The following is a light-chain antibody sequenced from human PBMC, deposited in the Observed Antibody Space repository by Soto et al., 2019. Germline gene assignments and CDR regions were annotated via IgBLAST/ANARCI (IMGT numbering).Light chain of an antibody. J-gene: IGLJ1*01. CDR1: SSNIGKNY. Sequence: QSVLTQPPSVSAAPGQKVTISCSGSSSNIGKNYVSWYQQLPGTAPKLLIYDNNMRPSGIPDRFSGSKSGTSATLGITGLQTGDEADFYCGTWDSSLSAYVFGTGTKLTVL. CDR2: DNN. V-gene: IGLV1-51*01. CDR3: GTWDSSLSAYV.